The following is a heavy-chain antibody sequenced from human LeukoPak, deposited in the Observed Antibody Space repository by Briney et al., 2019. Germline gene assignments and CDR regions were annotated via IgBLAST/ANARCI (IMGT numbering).Heavy chain of an antibody. CDR1: GFTFSSYG. V-gene: IGHV3-30*02. CDR2: IRYDGSNK. Sequence: PGGSLRLSFAASGFTFSSYGMHWVRQAPGKGLEWVAFIRYDGSNKYYADSVKGRFTISRDNSKNTPYLQMNSLRAEDTAVYYCAITIFGVVTPDYWGQGTLVTVSS. D-gene: IGHD3-3*01. J-gene: IGHJ4*02. CDR3: AITIFGVVTPDY.